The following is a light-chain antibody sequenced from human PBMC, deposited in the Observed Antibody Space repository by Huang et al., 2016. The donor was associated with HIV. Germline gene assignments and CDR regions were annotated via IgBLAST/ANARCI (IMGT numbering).Light chain of an antibody. V-gene: IGKV1-33*01. CDR1: QDINNF. J-gene: IGKJ4*01. CDR3: QQYDDVPIS. Sequence: DIQMTQSPSSLSASVGDRVTITCQASQDINNFLNGYQQKPGKAPKLLILDASNLQTGVPSRFSGSGSGTHFTFTITSLQRDDIGTYYCQQYDDVPISFGGGTKV. CDR2: DAS.